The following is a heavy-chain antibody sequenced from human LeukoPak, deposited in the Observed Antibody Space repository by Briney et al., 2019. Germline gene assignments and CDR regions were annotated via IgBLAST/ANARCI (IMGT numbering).Heavy chain of an antibody. D-gene: IGHD3-9*01. CDR3: ATDKRQYNILTAYFKAEYFQY. J-gene: IGHJ1*01. CDR2: ISAYNGNT. Sequence: ASVKVSCKASGYTFTKYGISWVRQAPGQGLEWMGWISAYNGNTNFAQKLQGRVTMTTDRSTSTAYMELSSLRSEDTAVYYCATDKRQYNILTAYFKAEYFQYWGQGTLVTVSA. CDR1: GYTFTKYG. V-gene: IGHV1-18*04.